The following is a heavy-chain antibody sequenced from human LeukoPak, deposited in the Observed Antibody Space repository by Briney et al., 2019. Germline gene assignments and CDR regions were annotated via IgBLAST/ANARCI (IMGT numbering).Heavy chain of an antibody. D-gene: IGHD6-13*01. CDR2: IFISGGT. CDR3: ARVGVAAAGPYYYYYMDV. J-gene: IGHJ6*03. CDR1: GDSITSGSYY. V-gene: IGHV4-61*02. Sequence: PSETLSLTCTVSGDSITSGSYYWSWIRQPAGKGLEWIGRIFISGGTNYNPSLRSRVTMSLDTSKNQFSLKLYSVTAADTAVYYCARVGVAAAGPYYYYYMDVWGKGTTVTVSS.